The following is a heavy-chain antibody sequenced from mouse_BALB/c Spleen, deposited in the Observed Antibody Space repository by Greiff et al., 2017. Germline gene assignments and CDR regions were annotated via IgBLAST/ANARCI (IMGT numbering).Heavy chain of an antibody. V-gene: IGHV1-4*02. CDR2: INPSSGYT. J-gene: IGHJ1*01. CDR1: GYTFTSYT. Sequence: QVQLQQSAAELARPGASVKMSCKASGYTFTSYTMHWVKQRPGQGLEWIGYINPSSGYTEYNQKFKDKTTLTADKSSSTAYMQLSSLTSEDSAVYYCARRLLRYWYFDVWGAGTTVTVSS. D-gene: IGHD2-3*01. CDR3: ARRLLRYWYFDV.